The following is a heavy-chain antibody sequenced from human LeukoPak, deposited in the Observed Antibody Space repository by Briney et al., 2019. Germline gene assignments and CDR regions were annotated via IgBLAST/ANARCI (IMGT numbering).Heavy chain of an antibody. V-gene: IGHV1-69*13. CDR2: IIPIFGTA. Sequence: ASVKVSCKASGGTFSSYAISWVRQAPGQGLEWMGGIIPIFGTANYAQKFQGRVTITADESTSTAYMELSSLRSEDTAVYYCARGAVAATGRSRHFDYWGQGTLVTVSS. D-gene: IGHD6-19*01. CDR1: GGTFSSYA. J-gene: IGHJ4*02. CDR3: ARGAVAATGRSRHFDY.